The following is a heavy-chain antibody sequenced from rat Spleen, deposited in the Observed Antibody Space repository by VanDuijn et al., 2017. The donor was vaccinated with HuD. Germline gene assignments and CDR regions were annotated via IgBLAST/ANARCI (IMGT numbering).Heavy chain of an antibody. J-gene: IGHJ2*01. CDR1: VYSITSSYR. V-gene: IGHV3-3*01. CDR3: ARRRNYNYDYFDY. CDR2: INGAGIT. D-gene: IGHD1-5*01. Sequence: EVQLQESGPGLVKPSQSLSLTCSVTVYSITSSYRWSWIRKFPGSKLEWRGYINGAGITTYNPSLKSRTSITRDTSKNHFYLQVNSVTSEDTATYYCARRRNYNYDYFDYWGQGVMVTVSS.